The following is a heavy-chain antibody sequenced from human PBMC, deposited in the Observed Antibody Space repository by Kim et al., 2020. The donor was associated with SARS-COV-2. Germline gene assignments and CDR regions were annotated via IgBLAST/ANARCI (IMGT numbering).Heavy chain of an antibody. V-gene: IGHV3-33*01. Sequence: GGSLRLSCAASGFTFSSYGMHWVRQAPGKGLEWVAVIWYDGSNKYYADSVKGRFTISRDNSKNTLYLQMNSLRAEDMDVYYCARDGVRFGSGWYWYYFDYWGQGTLVTVSS. CDR2: IWYDGSNK. D-gene: IGHD6-19*01. J-gene: IGHJ4*02. CDR1: GFTFSSYG. CDR3: ARDGVRFGSGWYWYYFDY.